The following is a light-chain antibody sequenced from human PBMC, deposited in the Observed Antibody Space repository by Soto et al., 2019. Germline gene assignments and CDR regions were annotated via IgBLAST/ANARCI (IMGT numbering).Light chain of an antibody. CDR1: QTVGSN. Sequence: EIVMTQSPATLSVSPGERITISCRASQTVGSNLAWYQQTPGQAPRLLIYTTSSRAAGVPARFSGSRSGTEFTITIDSLQSEDFVLYYCQKDNTLPRTFGQGTRVEIK. V-gene: IGKV3-15*01. J-gene: IGKJ1*01. CDR3: QKDNTLPRT. CDR2: TTS.